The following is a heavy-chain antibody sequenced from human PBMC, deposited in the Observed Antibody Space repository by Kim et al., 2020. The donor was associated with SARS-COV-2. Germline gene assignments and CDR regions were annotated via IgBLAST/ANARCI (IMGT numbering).Heavy chain of an antibody. Sequence: ASTYYADSGKGRFTISRDNSKNTLYLQMNSLRADDTAVYYCAKLVRDNSGGGQGTLVTVSS. V-gene: IGHV3-23*01. CDR3: AKLVRDNSG. CDR2: AST. J-gene: IGHJ4*02. D-gene: IGHD3-22*01.